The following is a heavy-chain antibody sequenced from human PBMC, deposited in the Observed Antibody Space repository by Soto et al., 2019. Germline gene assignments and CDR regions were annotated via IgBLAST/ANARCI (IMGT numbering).Heavy chain of an antibody. CDR2: IYYSGST. CDR1: GGSISSGDYY. D-gene: IGHD3-16*01. V-gene: IGHV4-30-4*01. CDR3: ARELAFILPYGMDV. J-gene: IGHJ6*02. Sequence: SETLSLTCTVSGGSISSGDYYWSWIRQPPGKGLEWLGYIYYSGSTYYNPSLKRRVTISVDTSKNQFSLKLSSVTAADTAVYYCARELAFILPYGMDVWGQGTTVTVSS.